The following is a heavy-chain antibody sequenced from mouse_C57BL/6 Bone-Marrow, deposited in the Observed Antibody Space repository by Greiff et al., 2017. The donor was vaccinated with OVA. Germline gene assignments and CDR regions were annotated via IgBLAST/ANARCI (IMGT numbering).Heavy chain of an antibody. CDR1: GFTFSDFY. CDR2: ISNGGGST. J-gene: IGHJ4*01. V-gene: IGHV5-12*01. CDR3: ARLDAMEY. Sequence: EVQLQESGGGLVQPGGSLKLSCAASGFTFSDFYMYWVRQTPEKRLEWVAYISNGGGSTYYRDTVKGRFTISRDNAKNTLYLQMSRLKSEDTAMYYCARLDAMEYWGQGTSVTVSS.